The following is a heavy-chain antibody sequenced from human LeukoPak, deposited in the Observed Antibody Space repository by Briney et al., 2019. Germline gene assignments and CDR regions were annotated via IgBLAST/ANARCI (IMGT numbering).Heavy chain of an antibody. CDR1: GFTFSNYW. CDR3: ARSNWNFDY. Sequence: GGSLRLSCAASGFTFSNYWMTWVRQAPGKGLGWVASINQDGSEKHYVDSVKGRFTTSRDNAKNSLYLQMNSLRDEGTAIYYCARSNWNFDYWGQGTLVTVSS. V-gene: IGHV3-7*01. CDR2: INQDGSEK. D-gene: IGHD1-20*01. J-gene: IGHJ4*02.